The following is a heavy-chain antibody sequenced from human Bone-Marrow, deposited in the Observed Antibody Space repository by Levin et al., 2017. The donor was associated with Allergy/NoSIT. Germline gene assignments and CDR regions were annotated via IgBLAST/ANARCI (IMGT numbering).Heavy chain of an antibody. D-gene: IGHD3-10*01. CDR3: ARGTFGEPDY. V-gene: IGHV3-53*01. J-gene: IGHJ4*02. Sequence: QTGGSLRLSCAASGLTVSNNYMSWVRQAPGKRLEWVSLLYAGGSAYYADSVKGRFTVSRDNSKHTLYLQMNSLRVEDTGMYYCARGTFGEPDYWGQGTLVTVSS. CDR2: LYAGGSA. CDR1: GLTVSNNY.